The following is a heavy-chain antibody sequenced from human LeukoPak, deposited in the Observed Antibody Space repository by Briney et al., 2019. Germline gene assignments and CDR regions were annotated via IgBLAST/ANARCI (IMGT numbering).Heavy chain of an antibody. CDR2: ISGSGSTI. CDR1: GFTLSSYE. V-gene: IGHV3-48*03. Sequence: GGSLRLSCAASGFTLSSYEMSWVRQAPGKGLEWVSYISGSGSTIYYADSVKGRFTISRDNAKNSLYLQMNSLRAEDTAVYYCARDEGIQLQWFDPWGQGTLVTVSS. D-gene: IGHD5-18*01. CDR3: ARDEGIQLQWFDP. J-gene: IGHJ5*02.